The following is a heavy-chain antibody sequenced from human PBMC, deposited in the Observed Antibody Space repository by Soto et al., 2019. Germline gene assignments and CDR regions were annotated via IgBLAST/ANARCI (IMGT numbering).Heavy chain of an antibody. J-gene: IGHJ6*02. CDR2: TYYRSKWYN. D-gene: IGHD3-22*01. CDR3: ARERYYYDSSGCGQTYYYYYGMDV. CDR1: GDSVSSNSAA. Sequence: PSQTLSLTCAISGDSVSSNSAAWNWIRQSPSRGLEWLGRTYYRSKWYNDYAVSVKSRITINPDTSKNQFSLQLNSVTPEDTAVYYCARERYYYDSSGCGQTYYYYYGMDVWGQGTTVTVSS. V-gene: IGHV6-1*01.